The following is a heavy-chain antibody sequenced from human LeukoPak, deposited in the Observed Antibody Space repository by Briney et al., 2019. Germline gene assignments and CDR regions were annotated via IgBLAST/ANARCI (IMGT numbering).Heavy chain of an antibody. Sequence: PGRSLRLSCAAYGFTFDDYGMHWVRQAPGKGLEWVSGLSSNSGSRGYADPAKGRFTVSRDNAKNSFFLQMNSLRVEDTALYYCARDVVGYRSTFYRDPFDIWGQGTMVIVSS. V-gene: IGHV3-9*01. D-gene: IGHD6-13*01. CDR2: LSSNSGSR. J-gene: IGHJ3*02. CDR1: GFTFDDYG. CDR3: ARDVVGYRSTFYRDPFDI.